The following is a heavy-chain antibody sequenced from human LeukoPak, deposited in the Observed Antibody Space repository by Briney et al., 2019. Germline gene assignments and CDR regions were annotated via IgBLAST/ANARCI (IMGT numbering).Heavy chain of an antibody. CDR2: IDHRGDT. J-gene: IGHJ4*03. CDR3: ARGATISETGYFDF. Sequence: PSETLSLTCAVYGGSFNRYYWSWIRQSPGKGLEWIAEIDHRGDTNYNPSVKSRVTISVDTSQNQFSLKVRSLSAADTAVYYCARGATISETGYFDFWGQGTPVTVSS. V-gene: IGHV4-34*01. CDR1: GGSFNRYY. D-gene: IGHD1-26*01.